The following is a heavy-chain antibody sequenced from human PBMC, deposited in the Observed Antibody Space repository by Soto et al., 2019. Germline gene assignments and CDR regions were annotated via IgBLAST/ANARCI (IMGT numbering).Heavy chain of an antibody. CDR2: ISFDGSER. CDR1: GLTFRDSG. Sequence: QVQLVESGGGVVQPGTSLRLSCVVSGLTFRDSGMHWVRQAPGKGLEWVAVISFDGSERHYRDSVKGRFSISRDNSRNILYLQMNSLRGVDSAVYYCANGKDGVCYYYGMDVWGQGSTVTVSS. J-gene: IGHJ6*02. D-gene: IGHD4-17*01. CDR3: ANGKDGVCYYYGMDV. V-gene: IGHV3-30*18.